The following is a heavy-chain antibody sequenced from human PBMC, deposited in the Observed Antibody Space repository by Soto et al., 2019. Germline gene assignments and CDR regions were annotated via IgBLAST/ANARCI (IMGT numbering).Heavy chain of an antibody. V-gene: IGHV1-18*01. CDR3: ARGPRYYGSGSYCSPLFYSFDY. J-gene: IGHJ4*02. CDR2: ISAYNGNT. D-gene: IGHD3-10*01. Sequence: ASVKVSCKASGYTFTSYGISWVRQAPGQGLEWMGWISAYNGNTSYAQKLQGRVTMTTDTSTSTAYMELRSLRSDDTAVYYCARGPRYYGSGSYCSPLFYSFDYWGQGTLVTVSS. CDR1: GYTFTSYG.